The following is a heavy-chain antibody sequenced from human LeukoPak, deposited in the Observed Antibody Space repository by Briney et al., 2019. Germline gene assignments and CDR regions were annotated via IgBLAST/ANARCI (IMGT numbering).Heavy chain of an antibody. J-gene: IGHJ3*02. CDR2: INPNSGGT. CDR1: GYTFTGYY. Sequence: ASVKVSCKASGYTFTGYYMHWVRQAPGQGLEWMGWINPNSGGTNYAQKFQGRVTMTRDTSISTAYMELSRLRSDDTAVYYCARYFLAYYYGSGKAFDIWGQGTMVTVSS. V-gene: IGHV1-2*02. D-gene: IGHD3-10*01. CDR3: ARYFLAYYYGSGKAFDI.